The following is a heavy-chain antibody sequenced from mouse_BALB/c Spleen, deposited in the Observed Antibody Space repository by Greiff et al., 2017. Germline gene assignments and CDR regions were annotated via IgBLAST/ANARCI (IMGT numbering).Heavy chain of an antibody. CDR2: ISYSGST. V-gene: IGHV3-2*02. CDR3: ARNYRYDGFAY. D-gene: IGHD2-14*01. J-gene: IGHJ3*01. Sequence: EVHLVESGPGLVKPSQSLSLTCTVTGYSITSDYAWNWIRQFPGNKLEWMGYISYSGSTSYNPSLKSRISITRDTSKNQFFLQLNSVTTEDTATYYCARNYRYDGFAYWGQGTLVTVSA. CDR1: GYSITSDYA.